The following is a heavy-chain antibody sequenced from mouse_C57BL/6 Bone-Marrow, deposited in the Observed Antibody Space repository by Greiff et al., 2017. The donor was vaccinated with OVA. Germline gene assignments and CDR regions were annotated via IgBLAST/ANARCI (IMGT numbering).Heavy chain of an antibody. Sequence: VKLMESGAELARPGASVKLSCKASGYTFASYGISWVKQRTGQGLEWIGEIYPRSGNTYYNEKFKGKATLTADKSSSTAYMELRSLTSEDSAVYFCARAEVDYDVDYWGQGTTLTVSS. CDR2: IYPRSGNT. V-gene: IGHV1-81*01. CDR3: ARAEVDYDVDY. D-gene: IGHD2-4*01. J-gene: IGHJ2*01. CDR1: GYTFASYG.